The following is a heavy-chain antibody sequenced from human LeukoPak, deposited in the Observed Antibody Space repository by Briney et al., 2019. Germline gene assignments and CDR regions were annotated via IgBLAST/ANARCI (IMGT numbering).Heavy chain of an antibody. V-gene: IGHV3-9*01. CDR1: GFTFDDYA. CDR2: ISWNSGSI. Sequence: GGSLRLSGAASGFTFDDYAMHWVRQAPGKGLDWVSGISWNSGSIGYADSVKGRFTISRDNAKNSLYLQMNSLRAEDTALYYCAKSTGYQLLFDAFDIWGQGTMVTVSS. J-gene: IGHJ3*02. CDR3: AKSTGYQLLFDAFDI. D-gene: IGHD2-2*01.